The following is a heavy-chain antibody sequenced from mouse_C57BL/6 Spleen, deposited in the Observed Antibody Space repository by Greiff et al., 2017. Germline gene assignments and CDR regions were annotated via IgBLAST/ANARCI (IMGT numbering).Heavy chain of an antibody. D-gene: IGHD2-4*01. CDR3: ASFYYDYDAAWFAY. CDR1: GYSFTDYN. Sequence: EVQLQESGPELVKPGASVKISCKASGYSFTDYNMNWVKQSNGKSLEWIGVINPNYGTTSYNQKFKGKATLTVDKSSSTAYMQLHSLTSADSAVYSCASFYYDYDAAWFAYWGQGTLVTVSA. J-gene: IGHJ3*01. V-gene: IGHV1-39*01. CDR2: INPNYGTT.